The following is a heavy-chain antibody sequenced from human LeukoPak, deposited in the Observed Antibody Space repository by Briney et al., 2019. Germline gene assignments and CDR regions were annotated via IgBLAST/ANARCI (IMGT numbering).Heavy chain of an antibody. Sequence: GESLKISCKGSGYSFTSYWIGWVRQMPGKGLEWIGIIYPGDSDTRYSPSFQGQVTISADKSISTAYLQWSSLKASDTAMYYCASNYDSSGYGVAPFDYWGQGTLVTVSS. CDR1: GYSFTSYW. CDR3: ASNYDSSGYGVAPFDY. V-gene: IGHV5-51*01. J-gene: IGHJ4*02. D-gene: IGHD3-22*01. CDR2: IYPGDSDT.